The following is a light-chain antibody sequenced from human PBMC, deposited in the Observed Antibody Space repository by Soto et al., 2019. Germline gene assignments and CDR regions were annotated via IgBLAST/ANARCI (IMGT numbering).Light chain of an antibody. J-gene: IGLJ3*02. CDR1: TGAVTSGHY. V-gene: IGLV7-46*01. CDR2: DTS. Sequence: QAVVTQEPSLTVSPGGTVTLTCGSSTGAVTSGHYPYWFQQKPGQARRTLIYDTSNKHSWTPARFSGSLLGGKAALTLSGAQPEDEAEYYCLLSYSGARFWVFGGGTKLTVL. CDR3: LLSYSGARFWV.